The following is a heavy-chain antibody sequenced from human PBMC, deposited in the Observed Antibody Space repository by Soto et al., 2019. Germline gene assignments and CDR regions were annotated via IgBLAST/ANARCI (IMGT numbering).Heavy chain of an antibody. D-gene: IGHD2-21*02. CDR3: ARAPPGVTATYYYGLDV. CDR1: GGSVSSDNYY. V-gene: IGHV4-61*01. CDR2: VYNIGTT. Sequence: PSETLSLTCTASGGSVSSDNYYWSWIRQPPGKGLEWIGYVYNIGTTHYNPSFKSRVTISGDTSKNQFSLRLTSVTAADTAVYYCARAPPGVTATYYYGLDVWGQGTTVTVSS. J-gene: IGHJ6*02.